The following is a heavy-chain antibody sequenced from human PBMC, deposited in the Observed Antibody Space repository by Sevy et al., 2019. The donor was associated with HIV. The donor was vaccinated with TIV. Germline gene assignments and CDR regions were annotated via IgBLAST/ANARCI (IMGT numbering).Heavy chain of an antibody. D-gene: IGHD4-17*01. CDR3: AKGLRGTTTNNWFDP. CDR2: ISGSGGSA. Sequence: GGSLRLSCAASGFPFSSYAMSWVRQAPGKGLEWVSTISGSGGSAYYADSVKGRFTISRDNSKNTLFLQMHSLRAEDTAVNYGAKGLRGTTTNNWFDPWGQGTLVTVSS. J-gene: IGHJ5*02. CDR1: GFPFSSYA. V-gene: IGHV3-23*01.